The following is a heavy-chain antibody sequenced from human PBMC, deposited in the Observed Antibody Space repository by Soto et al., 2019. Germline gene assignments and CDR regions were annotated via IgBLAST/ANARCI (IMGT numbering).Heavy chain of an antibody. Sequence: SGPTLVNPTQTLTLTCTFSGFSLSSTRVGVGWIRQPPGKALEWLAVIYWDDDKRYSPSLRNRLTITKDTSKNQVVLSMTNMDPVDTATYYCAHLMITFGGVIEDDAFDTWGQGTMVTVSS. CDR1: GFSLSSTRVG. CDR3: AHLMITFGGVIEDDAFDT. V-gene: IGHV2-5*02. CDR2: IYWDDDK. J-gene: IGHJ3*02. D-gene: IGHD3-16*02.